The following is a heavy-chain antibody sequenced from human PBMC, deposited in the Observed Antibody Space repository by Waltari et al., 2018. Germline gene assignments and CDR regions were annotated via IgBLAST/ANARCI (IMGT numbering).Heavy chain of an antibody. V-gene: IGHV4-39*01. CDR3: AKSRAGPVNWFDS. J-gene: IGHJ5*01. CDR2: VYYNGNI. CDR1: GDSIRSSTYY. D-gene: IGHD3-10*01. Sequence: QLQLQESGPGLVKPSETLSLTCTVSGDSIRSSTYYWGWVRQPPGEGLEWLANVYYNGNIYYNPSLMSRVTISTDTSKNQFSLKLTFVTAADTAMYYCAKSRAGPVNWFDSWGQGTLVTVSS.